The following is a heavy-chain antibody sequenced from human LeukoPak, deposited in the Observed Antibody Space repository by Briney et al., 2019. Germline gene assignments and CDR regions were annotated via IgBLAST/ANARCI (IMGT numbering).Heavy chain of an antibody. CDR2: ISSSSSYI. V-gene: IGHV3-21*01. D-gene: IGHD5-12*01. CDR1: GFTFSSYS. J-gene: IGHJ5*02. CDR3: ASALNPSLYGGYDS. Sequence: GGSLRLSCAASGFTFSSYSMNWVRQAPGKGLEWVSSISSSSSYIYYADSVKGRFTISRDNAKNSLYLQMNSLRAEDTAVYYCASALNPSLYGGYDSWGQGTLVTASS.